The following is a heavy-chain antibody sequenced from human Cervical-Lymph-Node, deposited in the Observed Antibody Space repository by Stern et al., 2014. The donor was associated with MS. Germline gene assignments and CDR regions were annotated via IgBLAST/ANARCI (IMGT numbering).Heavy chain of an antibody. D-gene: IGHD2-21*02. CDR3: ASAPGVTALPTHFDY. V-gene: IGHV1-69*06. J-gene: IGHJ4*02. CDR1: GDTFSNCA. Sequence: VQLVQSGAEVKKPGSSVKVSCKASGDTFSNCAITWVRQAPGQGLKWMGGIIPLFGRPIYARRFQGRVTITADKSTSTAYMELSSLRSEDTAVYYCASAPGVTALPTHFDYWGQGTLVTVSS. CDR2: IIPLFGRP.